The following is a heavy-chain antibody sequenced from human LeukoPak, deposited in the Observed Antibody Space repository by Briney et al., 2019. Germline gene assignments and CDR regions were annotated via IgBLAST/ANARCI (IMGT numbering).Heavy chain of an antibody. D-gene: IGHD2-15*01. CDR1: GNNFTSYC. J-gene: IGHJ4*02. Sequence: GGSLKISRKGSGNNFTSYCIGLVRHMSRKRPGLIGIIYPGDSVTIYSPSFQGQFTISADKSISTAYLKWSSLKASDTAMYYCARFSSVVAAPYCFDYWGQGTLVTVSS. V-gene: IGHV5-51*01. CDR2: IYPGDSVT. CDR3: ARFSSVVAAPYCFDY.